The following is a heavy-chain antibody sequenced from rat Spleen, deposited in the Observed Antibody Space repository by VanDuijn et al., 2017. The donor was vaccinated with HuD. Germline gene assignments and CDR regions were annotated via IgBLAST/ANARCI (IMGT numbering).Heavy chain of an antibody. CDR3: ARQFSYYYDGSYYYGAFFDY. D-gene: IGHD1-12*02. Sequence: EVQLVESGGGLVQPGRSMKLSCGGSGFTFSNYGMDWVRQAPKKGLGWVAYISVNCGGTCYRDSVKGRFTISRDNAKSSLYLQMDSLRSEDTATYYCARQFSYYYDGSYYYGAFFDYWGQGVMVTVSS. J-gene: IGHJ2*01. CDR2: ISVNCGGT. V-gene: IGHV5-25*01. CDR1: GFTFSNYG.